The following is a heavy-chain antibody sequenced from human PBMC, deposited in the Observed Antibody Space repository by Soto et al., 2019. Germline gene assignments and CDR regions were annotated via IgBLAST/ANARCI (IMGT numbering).Heavy chain of an antibody. Sequence: QITLKESGPTLVKPTQTLTLTCTFSGFSLSTSGVGVGWIRQPPGKALEWLALIYWDDDKRYSPSLKSRLTITKDTSKNQVVLTMTNMDPVDTATYYCAHKVATIWDSDAFDIWGQGTMVTVSS. J-gene: IGHJ3*02. CDR1: GFSLSTSGVG. CDR3: AHKVATIWDSDAFDI. CDR2: IYWDDDK. V-gene: IGHV2-5*02. D-gene: IGHD5-12*01.